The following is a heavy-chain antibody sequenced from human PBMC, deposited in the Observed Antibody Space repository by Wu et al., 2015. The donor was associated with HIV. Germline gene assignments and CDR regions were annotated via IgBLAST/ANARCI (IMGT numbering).Heavy chain of an antibody. Sequence: QVQLVQSGAEVKKPGASVKVSCKASGYTFIDFTISWVRQAPGQGLEWMGWISAYNGNTNYAQKLQGRVTMTTDTSTSTAYMELRSLRSDDTAVYYCARGSRYQLLSWFDPWGQGTLVTVSS. J-gene: IGHJ5*02. CDR1: GYTFIDFT. CDR3: ARGSRYQLLSWFDP. CDR2: ISAYNGNT. D-gene: IGHD2-2*01. V-gene: IGHV1-18*01.